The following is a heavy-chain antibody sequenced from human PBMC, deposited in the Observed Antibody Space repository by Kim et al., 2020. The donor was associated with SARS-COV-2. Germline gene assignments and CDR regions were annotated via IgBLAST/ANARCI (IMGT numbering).Heavy chain of an antibody. CDR3: AKVPITPYYYDSSGYYPHHGR. CDR1: GFTFSSYA. V-gene: IGHV3-23*01. Sequence: GGSLRLSCAASGFTFSSYAMSWVRQAPGKGLEWVSAISGSGGSTYYADSVKGRFTISRDNSKNTLYLQMNSLRAEDTAVYYCAKVPITPYYYDSSGYYPHHGRWGQGTLVTVSS. CDR2: ISGSGGST. D-gene: IGHD3-22*01. J-gene: IGHJ4*02.